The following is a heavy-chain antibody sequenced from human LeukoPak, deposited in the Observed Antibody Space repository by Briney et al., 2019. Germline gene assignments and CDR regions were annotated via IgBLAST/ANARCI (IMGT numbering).Heavy chain of an antibody. V-gene: IGHV1-69*04. CDR2: IIPILGIA. CDR1: GGTFSIYA. Sequence: ASVNVSCKASGGTFSIYAISWVRQAPGQGLEWMGRIIPILGIADYAQKFQGRGTITADKSTSTAYMELSSLRSEDTAVYYCARDQTMYYDSSGYYYEQLFDYWGQGPLVTVSS. CDR3: ARDQTMYYDSSGYYYEQLFDY. D-gene: IGHD3-22*01. J-gene: IGHJ4*02.